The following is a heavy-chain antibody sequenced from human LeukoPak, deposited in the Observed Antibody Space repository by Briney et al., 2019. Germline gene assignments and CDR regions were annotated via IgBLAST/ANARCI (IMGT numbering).Heavy chain of an antibody. Sequence: GRSLRLSCAASGFTFSSYGMHWVRQAPGKGLEWVAVISYDGSNKYYADSVKGRFTISRDNSKNTLYLQMNSLRAEDTAVYYCAKVKDGYNFRPIRYYYYGMDVWGQGTTVTVSS. CDR3: AKVKDGYNFRPIRYYYYGMDV. J-gene: IGHJ6*02. D-gene: IGHD5-24*01. CDR2: ISYDGSNK. CDR1: GFTFSSYG. V-gene: IGHV3-30*18.